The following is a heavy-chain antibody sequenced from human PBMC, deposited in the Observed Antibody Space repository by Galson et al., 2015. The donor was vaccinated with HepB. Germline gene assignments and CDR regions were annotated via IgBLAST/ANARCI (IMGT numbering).Heavy chain of an antibody. V-gene: IGHV3-9*01. D-gene: IGHD6-19*01. CDR1: GFTFDDYA. J-gene: IGHJ2*01. CDR2: ISWHSGSI. Sequence: SLRLSCAASGFTFDDYAMHWVRQAPGQGLEWVSGISWHSGSIGYADSVKGRFTISRDNAKNSLYLQMNSLRAEDTALYYCAKGDSSGWYPDWYFDLWGRGTLVTVSS. CDR3: AKGDSSGWYPDWYFDL.